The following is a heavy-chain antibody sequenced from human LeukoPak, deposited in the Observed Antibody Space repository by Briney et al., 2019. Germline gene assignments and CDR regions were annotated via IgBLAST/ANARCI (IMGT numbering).Heavy chain of an antibody. D-gene: IGHD3-3*01. J-gene: IGHJ5*02. Sequence: GGSLRLSCAASGFTFSSYAVSWVRQAPGKGLEWVSAISGSGGSTYYADSVKGRFTISRDNSKNTLYLQMNSLRAEDTAVYYCAKDRPTYDFWSGYSLNWFDPWGQGTLVTVSS. V-gene: IGHV3-23*01. CDR2: ISGSGGST. CDR3: AKDRPTYDFWSGYSLNWFDP. CDR1: GFTFSSYA.